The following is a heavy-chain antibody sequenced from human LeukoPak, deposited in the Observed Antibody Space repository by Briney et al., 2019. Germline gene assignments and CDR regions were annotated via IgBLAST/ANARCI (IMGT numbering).Heavy chain of an antibody. CDR2: IYYSGST. CDR1: GVSISSSSYY. J-gene: IGHJ2*01. CDR3: ARDLSHYDILTGYSIKWYFDL. Sequence: KPSETLSLTCTVSGVSISSSSYYWGGIRQPPGKGLEWIGSIYYSGSTYYNPSLKSRVTISVDTSKNQFSLKLSSVTAADTAVYYCARDLSHYDILTGYSIKWYFDLWGRGTLVTVSS. D-gene: IGHD3-9*01. V-gene: IGHV4-39*07.